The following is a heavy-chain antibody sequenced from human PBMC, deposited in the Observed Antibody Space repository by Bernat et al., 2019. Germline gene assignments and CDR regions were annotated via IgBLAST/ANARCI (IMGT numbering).Heavy chain of an antibody. CDR1: GFTFSSYG. CDR2: ILYDGSNK. J-gene: IGHJ4*02. CDR3: AKDVNTYCSGDCPPHY. Sequence: QVQLVESGGGVVQPGRSPRLSCAASGFTFSSYGMHWVRQAPGKGLEWVAVILYDGSNKYYADNVKGQFTISSDKSKNTLYLKMKSRRAEDTAGDYCAKDVNTYCSGDCPPHYWGQGTLVTVSS. V-gene: IGHV3-30*18. D-gene: IGHD2-21*02.